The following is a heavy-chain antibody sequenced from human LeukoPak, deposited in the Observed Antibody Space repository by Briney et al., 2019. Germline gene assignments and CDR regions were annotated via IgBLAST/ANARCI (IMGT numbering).Heavy chain of an antibody. Sequence: SETLSLTCAVYGGSFSGYYWSWIRQPPGKGLEWIGEINHSGSTNYNPSLKSRVTISVDTSKNQFSLKLSSVTAADTAVYYCARGTFTYDFWSGYPHYFDYWGQGTLVTVSS. CDR2: INHSGST. V-gene: IGHV4-34*01. J-gene: IGHJ4*02. D-gene: IGHD3-3*01. CDR1: GGSFSGYY. CDR3: ARGTFTYDFWSGYPHYFDY.